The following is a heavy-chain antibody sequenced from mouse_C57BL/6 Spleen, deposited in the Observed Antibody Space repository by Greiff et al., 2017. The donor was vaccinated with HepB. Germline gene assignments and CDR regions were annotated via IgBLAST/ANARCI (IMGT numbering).Heavy chain of an antibody. J-gene: IGHJ4*01. CDR2: ISYDGSN. D-gene: IGHD2-4*01. Sequence: EVKLMESGPGLVKPSQSLTLTCSVTGYSITSGYYWTWIRQFPGNKLEWMGYISYDGSNNYNPSLKNRISITRDTSKNQFFLKLNSVTTEDTATYYCAREDDYDYAMDYWGQGTSVTVSS. V-gene: IGHV3-6*01. CDR1: GYSITSGYY. CDR3: AREDDYDYAMDY.